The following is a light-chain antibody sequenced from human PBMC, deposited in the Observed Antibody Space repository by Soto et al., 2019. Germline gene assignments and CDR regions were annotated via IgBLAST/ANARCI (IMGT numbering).Light chain of an antibody. J-gene: IGLJ1*01. V-gene: IGLV2-14*01. CDR3: ISYTSSSTPYV. Sequence: QSALTQPASVSGSPGQSITISCTGTSSDVGGYNYVSWYQQHPGKAPKLMIYEVSNRPSGVSNRFSGSKSGNTASLTISGLQAEDEADYYGISYTSSSTPYVFGTGTKLTVL. CDR2: EVS. CDR1: SSDVGGYNY.